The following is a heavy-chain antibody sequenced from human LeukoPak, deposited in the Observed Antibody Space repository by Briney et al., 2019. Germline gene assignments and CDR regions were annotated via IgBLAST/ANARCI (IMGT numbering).Heavy chain of an antibody. J-gene: IGHJ4*02. V-gene: IGHV4-34*01. CDR3: ASYYDSSGYYDY. Sequence: SETLSLTCAVYGGSFSGYYWSWIRQPPGKGLEWIGEINHSGSTNYNPSLKSRVTISVDTSKNQFSLKLTSVTAADTAVYYCASYYDSSGYYDYWGQGTLVTVSS. CDR2: INHSGST. D-gene: IGHD3-22*01. CDR1: GGSFSGYY.